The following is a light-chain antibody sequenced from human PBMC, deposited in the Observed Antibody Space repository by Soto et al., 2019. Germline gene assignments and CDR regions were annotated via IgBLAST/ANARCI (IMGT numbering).Light chain of an antibody. CDR1: SSDVGGYNY. J-gene: IGLJ1*01. CDR2: EVS. CDR3: SSYTSGSTPCV. Sequence: QSALTQPASVSGSPGQSITISCTGTSSDVGGYNYVSWYQQHPGKAPKLMIYEVSNRPSGVSNRFSGSKSGNTASLTISGLQADDEADYYCSSYTSGSTPCVFGTGTKVTAL. V-gene: IGLV2-14*01.